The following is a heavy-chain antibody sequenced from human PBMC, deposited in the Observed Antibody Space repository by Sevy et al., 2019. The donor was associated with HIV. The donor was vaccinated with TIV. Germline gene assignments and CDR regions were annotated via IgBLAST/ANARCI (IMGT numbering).Heavy chain of an antibody. D-gene: IGHD2-2*02. CDR1: GFTFSRNA. J-gene: IGHJ6*02. CDR2: ITGSGGST. CDR3: AKVGYCSSTSCYSIYYGMDV. V-gene: IGHV3-23*01. Sequence: GGSLRLSCAASGFTFSRNAMSWVRQAPGKGLEWASGITGSGGSTYYADSVKGRFTISRDNSKNTLFLQMNSLRVEDTAVYYWAKVGYCSSTSCYSIYYGMDVWGQGTTVTVSS.